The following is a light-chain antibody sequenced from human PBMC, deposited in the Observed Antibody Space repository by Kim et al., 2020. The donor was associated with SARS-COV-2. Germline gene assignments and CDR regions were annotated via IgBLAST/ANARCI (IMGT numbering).Light chain of an antibody. CDR3: QQYDNSFTWT. V-gene: IGKV3-20*01. J-gene: IGKJ1*01. CDR2: GTS. Sequence: PGERATLSCRASQSVSSSYLAWYQQKPGQAPRLLIYGTSSRAIGIPDRFSGSGSGTDFALTISRLEPEDFAVYYCQQYDNSFTWTFGQGTKVDIK. CDR1: QSVSSSY.